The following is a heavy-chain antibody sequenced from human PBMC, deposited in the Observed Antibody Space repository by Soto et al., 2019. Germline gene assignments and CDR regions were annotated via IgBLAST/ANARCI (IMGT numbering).Heavy chain of an antibody. CDR3: ARGEGDFIPAVVFSQH. CDR1: GGSIRSYY. Sequence: SETLSLTCTVSGGSIRSYYWSWIRQPPGKGLEWIGYIYYSGSTNYNPSLKGRVTISVDTSKNQFSLKLTSVTAADTAVYYCARGEGDFIPAVVFSQHWSQGTLVTVS. V-gene: IGHV4-59*12. J-gene: IGHJ1*01. CDR2: IYYSGST. D-gene: IGHD2-8*02.